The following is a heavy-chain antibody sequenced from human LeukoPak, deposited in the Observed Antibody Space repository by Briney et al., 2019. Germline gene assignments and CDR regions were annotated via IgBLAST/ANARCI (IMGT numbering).Heavy chain of an antibody. CDR3: ARDTYCTNGVCYLDY. CDR1: GGSISSYY. Sequence: SETLSLTCTVSGGSISSYYWSWIRQPAGKGLEWIGRIYTSGSTNYNPSLKSRVTMSVDTSKNQFSLKLSSVTAADTAVYYCARDTYCTNGVCYLDYWGQGTLVTVSS. V-gene: IGHV4-4*07. D-gene: IGHD2-8*01. J-gene: IGHJ4*02. CDR2: IYTSGST.